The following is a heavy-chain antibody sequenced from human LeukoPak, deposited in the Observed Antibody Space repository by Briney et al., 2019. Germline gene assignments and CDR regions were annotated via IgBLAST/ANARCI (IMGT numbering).Heavy chain of an antibody. D-gene: IGHD2/OR15-2a*01. V-gene: IGHV3-33*01. CDR2: IWYHGGNE. Sequence: PGGSLRLSCAASGFSFTSYGMHWVRQAPGKGLEWVAVIWYHGGNENYADSVKGRFTISRDTSKNTLYLQMNSLRAEDTAMYYCARDVYTTSHLNWFDPWGQGTLVTVSS. CDR3: ARDVYTTSHLNWFDP. CDR1: GFSFTSYG. J-gene: IGHJ5*02.